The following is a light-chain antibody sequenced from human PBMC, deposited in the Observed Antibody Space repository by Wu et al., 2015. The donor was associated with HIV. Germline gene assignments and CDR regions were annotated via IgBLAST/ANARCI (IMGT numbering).Light chain of an antibody. CDR2: AAS. CDR3: QQYGDSWT. V-gene: IGKV3-20*01. Sequence: EIVLTQSPGTLSLSPGEGATLSCRASQSVRSSHLAWYQQKPGQAPRLIIYAASTWATGIPDRFSGSGSGTDFTLTISRLEPEDFAVYYCQQYGDSWTFGRGTKVEIK. CDR1: QSVRSSH. J-gene: IGKJ1*01.